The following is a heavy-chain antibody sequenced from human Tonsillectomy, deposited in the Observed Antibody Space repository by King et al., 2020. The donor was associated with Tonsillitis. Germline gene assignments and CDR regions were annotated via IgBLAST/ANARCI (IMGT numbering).Heavy chain of an antibody. CDR2: IVRDGGST. V-gene: IGHV3-43D*03. J-gene: IGHJ4*02. D-gene: IGHD4-17*01. CDR3: AKDRRSTVTTPWSVDS. CDR1: GFTFDDYA. Sequence: VQLVESGGVVVQPGGSLRLSCAASGFTFDDYAMHWVRQAPGKGLEWVSLIVRDGGSTYYADSVKGRFTISRDNSKNSLYLQMNSLRTEDTALYYCAKDRRSTVTTPWSVDSWGQGTLGTVAA.